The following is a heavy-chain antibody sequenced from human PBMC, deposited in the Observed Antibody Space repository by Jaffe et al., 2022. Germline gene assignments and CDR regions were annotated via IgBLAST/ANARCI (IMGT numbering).Heavy chain of an antibody. Sequence: QVQLVQSGAEVKKPGASVKVSCKASGYTFTAYYVHWVRQAPGQGLEWMGRINPNSGGTGSAQKFQGRLTMTRDTSISTAYMELSSLRSDDTGVYYCIGAVAGSGLDYWGQGTLVTVSS. D-gene: IGHD6-19*01. V-gene: IGHV1-2*05. J-gene: IGHJ4*02. CDR1: GYTFTAYY. CDR3: IGAVAGSGLDY. CDR2: INPNSGGT.